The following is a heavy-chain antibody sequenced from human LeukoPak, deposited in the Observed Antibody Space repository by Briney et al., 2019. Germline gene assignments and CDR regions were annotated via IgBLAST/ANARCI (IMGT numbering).Heavy chain of an antibody. D-gene: IGHD4-23*01. CDR1: RFSFRDYD. CDR3: ARDSLAALDYGGNFYYFDY. V-gene: IGHV4-38-2*02. J-gene: IGHJ4*02. CDR2: IYYSGST. Sequence: MPGGSLRLSCRASRFSFRDYDMHWIRQPPGKGLEWIGSIYYSGSTYYNPSLKSRVTISLDTSKKQVSLKLRSVTAADTAVYYCARDSLAALDYGGNFYYFDYWGQGTLVTVSS.